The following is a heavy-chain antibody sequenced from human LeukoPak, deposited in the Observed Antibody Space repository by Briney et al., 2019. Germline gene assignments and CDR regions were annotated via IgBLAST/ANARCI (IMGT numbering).Heavy chain of an antibody. V-gene: IGHV3-21*01. J-gene: IGHJ5*02. CDR1: GFTFSSYS. Sequence: GGSLRLSCAASGFTFSSYSMNWVRQAPGKGLEWVSSISSSSSYIYYADSVKGRFTISRDNAKNSLYLQMNSLRAEGTAVYYCARSGLRSSNWFDPWGQGTLVTVSS. D-gene: IGHD4-17*01. CDR2: ISSSSSYI. CDR3: ARSGLRSSNWFDP.